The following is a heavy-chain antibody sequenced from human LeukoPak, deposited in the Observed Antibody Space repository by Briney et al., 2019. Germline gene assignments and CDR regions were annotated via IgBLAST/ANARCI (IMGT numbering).Heavy chain of an antibody. V-gene: IGHV3-74*01. Sequence: PGGSLRLSCAASGFTFSSYWMHWVRQAPGKGLVWVSRINSDGSSTSYADSVKGRFTISRDNAKNTLYLQMNSLRAEDTAVYYCASLIYGDYGSNYFDYWGQGTLVTVSS. J-gene: IGHJ4*02. D-gene: IGHD4-17*01. CDR2: INSDGSST. CDR1: GFTFSSYW. CDR3: ASLIYGDYGSNYFDY.